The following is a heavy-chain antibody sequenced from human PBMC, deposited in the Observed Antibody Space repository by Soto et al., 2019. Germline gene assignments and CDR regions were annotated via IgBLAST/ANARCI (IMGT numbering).Heavy chain of an antibody. CDR2: IYPGDSDT. D-gene: IGHD2-2*01. CDR1: GDKFIDYG. Sequence: PGESQKLSWNVSGDKFIDYGVSWVSQKHGKGLEWMGIIYPGDSDTRYSPSFQGQVTISADKSISTAYLQWSSLKASDTAMYYCARQPQPIGWFDPWGQRTLVPVFS. V-gene: IGHV5-51*01. J-gene: IGHJ5*02. CDR3: ARQPQPIGWFDP.